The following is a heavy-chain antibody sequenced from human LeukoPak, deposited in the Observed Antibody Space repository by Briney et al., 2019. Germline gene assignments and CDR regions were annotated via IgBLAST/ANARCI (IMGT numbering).Heavy chain of an antibody. V-gene: IGHV4-34*08. CDR1: GFTFSSYA. D-gene: IGHD2-2*01. Sequence: GSLRLSCAASGFTFSSYAMSWIRQPPGKGLEWIGEINHSGSTNYNPSLKSRVTISVDTSKNQFSLKLSSVTAADTAVYYCAGPIVVVPAAIIPQGYWGQGTLVTVSS. CDR3: AGPIVVVPAAIIPQGY. CDR2: INHSGST. J-gene: IGHJ4*02.